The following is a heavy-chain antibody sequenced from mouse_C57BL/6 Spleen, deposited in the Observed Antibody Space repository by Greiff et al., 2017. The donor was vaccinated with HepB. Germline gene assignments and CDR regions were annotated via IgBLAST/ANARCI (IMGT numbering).Heavy chain of an antibody. V-gene: IGHV5-9*01. CDR2: ISGGGGNT. CDR1: GFTFSSYT. D-gene: IGHD1-1*01. CDR3: ARWANYYGSSSPFAY. J-gene: IGHJ3*01. Sequence: EVQRVESGGGLVKPGGSLKLSCAASGFTFSSYTMSWVRQTPEKRLEWVATISGGGGNTYYPDSVKGRFTISRDNAKNTRYLQMSSLRSEDTALYYCARWANYYGSSSPFAYWGQGTLVTVSA.